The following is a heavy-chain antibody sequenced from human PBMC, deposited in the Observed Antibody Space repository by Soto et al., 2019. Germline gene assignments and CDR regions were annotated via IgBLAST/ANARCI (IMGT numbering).Heavy chain of an antibody. CDR1: GGTFSSYA. CDR3: ARDIVVVPAAMVYYYYGMDV. Sequence: QVQLGQSGAEVKKPGSSVKVSCKASGGTFSSYAISCVRQAPGQGLEWMVGIISIFGTANYAQKFQGRVTITADKSTSTDYMELSRLRSEDTVVYYCARDIVVVPAAMVYYYYGMDVWGQETTVTVYS. CDR2: IISIFGTA. J-gene: IGHJ6*02. V-gene: IGHV1-69*06. D-gene: IGHD2-2*01.